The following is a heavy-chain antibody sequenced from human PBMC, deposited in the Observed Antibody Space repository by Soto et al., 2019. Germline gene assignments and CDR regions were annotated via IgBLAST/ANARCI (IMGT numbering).Heavy chain of an antibody. V-gene: IGHV1-2*02. D-gene: IGHD6-13*01. CDR3: ATGFFNSWSWGYYYYYGMDV. CDR1: GYTFTGYY. CDR2: INPNSGGT. J-gene: IGHJ6*02. Sequence: GASVKVSCKASGYTFTGYYMHWVRQAPGQGLEWMGWINPNSGGTNYAQKFQGRVTMTRDTSISTAYMELSRLRSDDTAAYYCATGFFNSWSWGYYYYYGMDVWGQGTTVTVSS.